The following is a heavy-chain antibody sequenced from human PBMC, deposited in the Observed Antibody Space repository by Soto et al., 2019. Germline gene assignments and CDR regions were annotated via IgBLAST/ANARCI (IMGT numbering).Heavy chain of an antibody. CDR1: GGSMTSYY. CDR3: ARRVIALEIFDY. Sequence: SETLSLTCTVSGGSMTSYYWSWIRQPPGKGLEWIGFIYYTGNTKYNASLKSRVTISVDTSKNLFSLKLKSVTAADTAVYYCARRVIALEIFDYWGQGTVVTVSS. V-gene: IGHV4-59*08. CDR2: IYYTGNT. D-gene: IGHD3-16*02. J-gene: IGHJ4*02.